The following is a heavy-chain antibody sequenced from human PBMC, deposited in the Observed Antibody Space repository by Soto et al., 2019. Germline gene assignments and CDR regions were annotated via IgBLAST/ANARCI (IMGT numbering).Heavy chain of an antibody. D-gene: IGHD3-16*01. CDR1: GFIVSSKY. CDR2: IYTCGST. Sequence: EVQMVETGGALSQPGGSLRLSCAVSGFIVSSKYMTWVRQSPGKGLEWVSVIYTCGSTHYADSARGRFTISRDSSKNTLYLQSNSLRAEDASVYYCTTYTGYGMDVWGQGTTVTVSS. V-gene: IGHV3-53*02. J-gene: IGHJ6*02. CDR3: TTYTGYGMDV.